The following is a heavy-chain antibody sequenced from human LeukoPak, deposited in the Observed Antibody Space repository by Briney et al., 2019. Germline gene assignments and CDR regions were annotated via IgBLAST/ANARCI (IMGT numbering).Heavy chain of an antibody. Sequence: SETLSLTCAVYGGAFSGYYWGWIRQPPGDGLEWIGEINHSGSTNYNPSLKSRITISVDTSKNQFSLKLSSVTAADTAVYYCARRGYSLDYWGQGALVTVSS. V-gene: IGHV4-34*01. CDR3: ARRGYSLDY. CDR1: GGAFSGYY. J-gene: IGHJ4*02. CDR2: INHSGST. D-gene: IGHD5-18*01.